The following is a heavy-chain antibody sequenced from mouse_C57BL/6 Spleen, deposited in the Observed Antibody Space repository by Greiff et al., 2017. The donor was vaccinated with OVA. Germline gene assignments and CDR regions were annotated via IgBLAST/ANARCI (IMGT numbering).Heavy chain of an antibody. Sequence: EVKLVESGGGLVKPGGSLKLSCAASGFTFSDYGMHWDRQAPEKGLEWVAYISSGSSTIYYADTVKGRFTISRDNAKNTLFLQMTSLRSEDTAMYYCARNWAMDYWGQGTSVTVSS. CDR2: ISSGSSTI. V-gene: IGHV5-17*01. CDR1: GFTFSDYG. CDR3: ARNWAMDY. J-gene: IGHJ4*01. D-gene: IGHD4-1*01.